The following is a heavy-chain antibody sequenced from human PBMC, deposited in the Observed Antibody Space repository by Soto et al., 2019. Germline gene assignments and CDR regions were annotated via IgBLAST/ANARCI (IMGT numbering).Heavy chain of an antibody. CDR3: AKGGYDGGYYGGGHFDY. V-gene: IGHV3-30*18. J-gene: IGHJ4*02. CDR2: ISYDGSNQ. D-gene: IGHD1-26*01. CDR1: GFTFSTYT. Sequence: QVQLVESGGGVVQPGRSLRLSCAASGFTFSTYTMHWVRQAPGKGLEWVALISYDGSNQYYADSVRGRFTISRDNSKNTVFLQMSSLRSEDTATYYCAKGGYDGGYYGGGHFDYWGQGTLVTVSS.